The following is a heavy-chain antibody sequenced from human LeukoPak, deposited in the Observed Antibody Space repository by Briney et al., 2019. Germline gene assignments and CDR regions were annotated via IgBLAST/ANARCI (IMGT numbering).Heavy chain of an antibody. D-gene: IGHD1-26*01. Sequence: ASVKVSCKASGYTFTSYGISWVRQAPGQGLEWMGWINPTIGDTHYAQKFQGRVTMTGDTSISTAYMELSRLRSDDTAVYYCARGGLSGSYYVDYWGQGTLVTVSS. CDR1: GYTFTSYG. CDR2: INPTIGDT. CDR3: ARGGLSGSYYVDY. J-gene: IGHJ4*02. V-gene: IGHV1-2*02.